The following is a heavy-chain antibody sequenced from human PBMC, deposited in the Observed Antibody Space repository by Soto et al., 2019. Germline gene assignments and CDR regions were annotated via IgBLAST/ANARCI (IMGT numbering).Heavy chain of an antibody. CDR2: ISYDGSNK. J-gene: IGHJ2*01. D-gene: IGHD1-26*01. CDR1: GFTFSTYG. V-gene: IGHV3-30*18. CDR3: AKGHRDDLVGATTGGWYFDL. Sequence: GGSLRLSCAASGFTFSTYGMRWVRQAPGKGLEWVAVISYDGSNKYYANSVKGRFTISRDNSKNTLYLQMNSLRAEDTAVYYCAKGHRDDLVGATTGGWYFDLWGRGTLVTVSS.